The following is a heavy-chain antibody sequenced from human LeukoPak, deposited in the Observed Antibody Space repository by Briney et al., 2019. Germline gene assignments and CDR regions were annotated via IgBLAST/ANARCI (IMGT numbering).Heavy chain of an antibody. D-gene: IGHD4-17*01. CDR1: GGSISSYY. CDR3: ARDRGGVTTSSYGMDV. Sequence: SETLSLTCTVSGGSISSYYWSWIRQPPGKGLEWIGYIYYSGSTNYNPSLKSRVTVSVDTSKNQFSLKLSTVTAADTAVYYCARDRGGVTTSSYGMDVWGQGTTVTVSS. V-gene: IGHV4-59*12. CDR2: IYYSGST. J-gene: IGHJ6*02.